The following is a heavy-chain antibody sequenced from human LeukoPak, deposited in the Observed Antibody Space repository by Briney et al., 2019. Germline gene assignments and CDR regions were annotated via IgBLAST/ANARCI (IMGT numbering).Heavy chain of an antibody. Sequence: GGSLRLSCAASGFTFSSYEMNWVRQAPGKGLEWVSYISSSGSTIYYADSVKGRFTISRDNAKNSLYLQMNSLRAEGTAVYYCAIVDTAMAEIDYWGQGTLVTVSS. CDR3: AIVDTAMAEIDY. CDR1: GFTFSSYE. J-gene: IGHJ4*02. D-gene: IGHD5-18*01. V-gene: IGHV3-48*03. CDR2: ISSSGSTI.